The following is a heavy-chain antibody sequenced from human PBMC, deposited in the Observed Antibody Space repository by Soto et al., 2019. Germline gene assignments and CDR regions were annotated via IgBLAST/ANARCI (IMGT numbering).Heavy chain of an antibody. CDR1: GYTFTDYY. CDR3: ARSPAPTMVREDREGTDV. J-gene: IGHJ6*02. D-gene: IGHD3-10*01. V-gene: IGHV1-2*04. CDR2: INPNSGGT. Sequence: QVQLVQSGAEVKKPGASVKVSCKASGYTFTDYYIHWVRQAPGQGLEWMGWINPNSGGTNTAQKFQGWVALTWDTSIRTAYMELSRLKSDDTAVFFCARSPAPTMVREDREGTDVWGQGTTVTVSS.